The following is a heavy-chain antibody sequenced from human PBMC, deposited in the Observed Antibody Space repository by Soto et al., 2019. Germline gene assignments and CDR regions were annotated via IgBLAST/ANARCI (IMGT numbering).Heavy chain of an antibody. Sequence: QVQLVESGGGVVQPETSLRLSCTVSGFTFRNYPMHWVRQAPGKGLEWVAVISYDGTNQYYTHSVKGRFTISIDNSKNTLYLVMNSLRPEDTAVYYCARESTLGYYYVLDVWGQGTTVTVSS. CDR2: ISYDGTNQ. D-gene: IGHD2-15*01. V-gene: IGHV3-30-3*01. J-gene: IGHJ6*02. CDR3: ARESTLGYYYVLDV. CDR1: GFTFRNYP.